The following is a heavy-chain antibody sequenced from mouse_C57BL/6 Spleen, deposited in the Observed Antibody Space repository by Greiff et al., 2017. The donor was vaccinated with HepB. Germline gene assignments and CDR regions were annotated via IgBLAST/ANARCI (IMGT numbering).Heavy chain of an antibody. CDR2: ISYDGSN. CDR3: ARDLGSSSWFAY. Sequence: EVQLQESGPGLVKPSQSLSLTCSVTGYSITSGYYWNWIRQFPGNKLEWMGYISYDGSNNYNPSLKNRISITRDTSKNQFFLKLNSVTTEDTATYYCARDLGSSSWFAYWGQGTLVTVSA. D-gene: IGHD1-1*01. CDR1: GYSITSGYY. V-gene: IGHV3-6*01. J-gene: IGHJ3*01.